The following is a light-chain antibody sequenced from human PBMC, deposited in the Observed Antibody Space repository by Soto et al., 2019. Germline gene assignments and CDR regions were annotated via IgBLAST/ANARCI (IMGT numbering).Light chain of an antibody. CDR2: EVS. CDR1: SSDVGSYNL. CDR3: CSYAGSSTSYV. J-gene: IGLJ1*01. Sequence: QSALTQPASVSGSPGQSITISCTGTSSDVGSYNLVSWYQQHPGKAPKLMIYEVSKRPSGVSNRFSGSKSGNTASLTISGLQAEDEADYYCCSYAGSSTSYVFVTGTMVTVL. V-gene: IGLV2-23*02.